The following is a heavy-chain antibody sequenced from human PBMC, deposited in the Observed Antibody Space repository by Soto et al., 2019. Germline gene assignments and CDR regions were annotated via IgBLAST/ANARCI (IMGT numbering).Heavy chain of an antibody. V-gene: IGHV1-69*13. Sequence: ASVKVSCKASGGTFSSYAISWVRQAPGQGLEWMGGIIPIFGTANYAQKFQGRVTITADESTSTAYMELSSLRSEDTAVHYCARDIVVVPAATDYYYYYGMDVWGQGTTVTVSS. CDR1: GGTFSSYA. CDR2: IIPIFGTA. J-gene: IGHJ6*02. CDR3: ARDIVVVPAATDYYYYYGMDV. D-gene: IGHD2-2*01.